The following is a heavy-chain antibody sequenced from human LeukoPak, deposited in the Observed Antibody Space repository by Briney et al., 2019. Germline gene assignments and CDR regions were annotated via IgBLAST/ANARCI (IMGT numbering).Heavy chain of an antibody. V-gene: IGHV3-11*01. CDR2: ISSSGSTI. CDR1: GFTFSDYY. CDR3: ARENFVSSGCLDY. Sequence: PGGSLRPPCAASGFTFSDYYMSWIRQAPGKGLEWVSYISSSGSTIYYADSVKGRFTISRDNAKNSLYLQMNSLRAEDTAVYYCARENFVSSGCLDYWGQGTLVTVSS. D-gene: IGHD3-22*01. J-gene: IGHJ4*02.